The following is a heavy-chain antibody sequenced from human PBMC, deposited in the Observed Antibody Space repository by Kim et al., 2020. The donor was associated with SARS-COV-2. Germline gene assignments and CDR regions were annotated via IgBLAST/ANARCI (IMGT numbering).Heavy chain of an antibody. Sequence: GGSLRLSCAASGFTFSSYGMHWVRQAPGKGLEWVAVIWYYGSNKYYADSVKGRFTISRDNSKNTLYLQMNSLRAEDTAVYYCARDNLDYGGNSWFDPWGQGTLVTVSS. D-gene: IGHD4-17*01. V-gene: IGHV3-33*08. J-gene: IGHJ5*02. CDR2: IWYYGSNK. CDR3: ARDNLDYGGNSWFDP. CDR1: GFTFSSYG.